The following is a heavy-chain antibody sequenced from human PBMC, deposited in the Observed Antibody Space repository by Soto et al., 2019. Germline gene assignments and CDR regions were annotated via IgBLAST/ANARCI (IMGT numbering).Heavy chain of an antibody. V-gene: IGHV3-30-3*01. J-gene: IGHJ4*02. CDR3: AGDRRAYGYGDLGSPDY. D-gene: IGHD5-18*01. CDR2: ISYDGNNK. CDR1: GFTFSNYA. Sequence: QVQLVESGGGVVQPGRSLRLSCAASGFTFSNYAIHWVRQAPGKGLEWVAIISYDGNNKYYADSVKGRFTISRDNSKNTLYMQTNSLTTEDTAVYFCAGDRRAYGYGDLGSPDYWGQGTLVTVSS.